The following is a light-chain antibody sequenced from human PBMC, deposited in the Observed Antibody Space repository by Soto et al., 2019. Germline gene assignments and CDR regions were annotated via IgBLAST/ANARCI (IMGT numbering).Light chain of an antibody. CDR2: EVS. CDR3: SSYAGSNNLI. V-gene: IGLV2-8*01. CDR1: SSDVGAYNY. J-gene: IGLJ2*01. Sequence: SALTQPPSASGSPGQSVTLSCTGTSSDVGAYNYVSWYQQHPGKSPKPVIYEVSKRPSGVPDRFSGSQSGNTASLTVSGLQTDDEADYYCSSYAGSNNLIFGGGTKLTVL.